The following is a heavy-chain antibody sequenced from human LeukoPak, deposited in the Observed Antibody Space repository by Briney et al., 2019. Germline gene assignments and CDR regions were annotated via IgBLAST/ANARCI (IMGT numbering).Heavy chain of an antibody. D-gene: IGHD2-15*01. CDR1: GFTFSSYA. CDR3: AKDDPADIVVVVAADGQYYFDY. Sequence: GGSLRLSCAASGFTFSSYAMSWVRQAPGKGLEWVSAISGSGGSTYYADSVKGRFTISRDNSKNTLYLQMNSLRAEDTAVYYCAKDDPADIVVVVAADGQYYFDYWGQGTLVTVSS. V-gene: IGHV3-23*01. J-gene: IGHJ4*02. CDR2: ISGSGGST.